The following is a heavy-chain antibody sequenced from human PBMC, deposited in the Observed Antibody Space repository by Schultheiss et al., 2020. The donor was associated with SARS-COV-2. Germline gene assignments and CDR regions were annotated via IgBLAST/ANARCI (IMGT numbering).Heavy chain of an antibody. J-gene: IGHJ4*02. V-gene: IGHV4-34*01. D-gene: IGHD3-22*01. CDR1: GGSFSGYY. CDR2: IYYSGST. Sequence: SETLSLTCAVYGGSFSGYYWSWIRQPPGKGLEWIGSIYYSGSTYYNPSLKSRVTISVDTSKNQFSLKLSSVTAADTAVYYCATYYYDTRGFDCWGQGTLVTVSS. CDR3: ATYYYDTRGFDC.